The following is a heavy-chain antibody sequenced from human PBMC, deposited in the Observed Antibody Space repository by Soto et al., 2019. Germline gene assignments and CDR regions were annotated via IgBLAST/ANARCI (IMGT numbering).Heavy chain of an antibody. V-gene: IGHV3-30*18. CDR3: AKDMEQRLVRGWFDP. J-gene: IGHJ5*02. CDR2: ISYDGSNT. CDR1: GFTLTYYG. Sequence: QVQLVESGGGVVQPGRTLRLSCAASGFTLTYYGMHWVRQAPGKGLEWVAVISYDGSNTYYADSVKGRFTISRDNSKNTLYLHMDSLRPEDTAVYYCAKDMEQRLVRGWFDPWGQGTLVTVSS. D-gene: IGHD6-13*01.